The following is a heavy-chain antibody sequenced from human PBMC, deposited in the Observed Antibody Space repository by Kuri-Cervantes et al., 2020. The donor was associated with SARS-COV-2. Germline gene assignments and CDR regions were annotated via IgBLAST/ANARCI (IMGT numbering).Heavy chain of an antibody. D-gene: IGHD2/OR15-2a*01. V-gene: IGHV3-48*01. Sequence: GGSLRLSCAASGFTFNTYSMDWVRLAPGKGLEWLAYISKGSDTIYYADSVKGRFTISRDNSKNTLYLQMNSLGVEDTAVYYCANSFYDTSSVPRLDYWGQGTLVTVSS. J-gene: IGHJ4*02. CDR2: ISKGSDTI. CDR3: ANSFYDTSSVPRLDY. CDR1: GFTFNTYS.